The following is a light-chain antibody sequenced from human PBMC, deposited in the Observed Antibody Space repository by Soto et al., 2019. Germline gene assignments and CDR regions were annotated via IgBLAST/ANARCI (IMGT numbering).Light chain of an antibody. CDR3: QQYNSYSLFT. Sequence: DILMTQSPSTLSASVGDRVIITCRASRSIRDWLAWYQQKPGKAPKLLIHKASILESGVPSTFSGSGSGTEFTLTISSLQPDDFATYYCQQYNSYSLFTFGPGTKVDIK. V-gene: IGKV1-5*03. CDR1: RSIRDW. CDR2: KAS. J-gene: IGKJ3*01.